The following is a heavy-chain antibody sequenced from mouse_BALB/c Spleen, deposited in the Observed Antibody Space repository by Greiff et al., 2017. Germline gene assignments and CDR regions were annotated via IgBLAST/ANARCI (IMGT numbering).Heavy chain of an antibody. CDR3: TRRGKLRGYYFDY. CDR1: GYTFTSYY. Sequence: VQLQQSGAELVKPGASVKLSCKASGYTFTSYYMYWVKQRPGQGLEWIGEINPSNGGTNFNEKFKSKATLTVDKSSSTAYMQLSSLTSEDSAVYYCTRRGKLRGYYFDYWGQGTTLTVSS. D-gene: IGHD1-1*01. J-gene: IGHJ2*01. V-gene: IGHV1S81*02. CDR2: INPSNGGT.